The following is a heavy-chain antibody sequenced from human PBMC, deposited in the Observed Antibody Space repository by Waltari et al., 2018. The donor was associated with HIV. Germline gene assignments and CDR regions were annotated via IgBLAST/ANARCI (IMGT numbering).Heavy chain of an antibody. CDR1: GYTFTTYW. V-gene: IGHV5-51*03. J-gene: IGHJ4*02. D-gene: IGHD2-2*01. CDR3: ARLGRYCTSTSCPEWDY. CDR2: IFPTDSYT. Sequence: DVQLVQSGAEVKKPGESLKISCETSGYTFTTYWIGWVRQMPGTGLECMGVIFPTDSYTKYGPAFQGQVTISADQSSSTAYLPWSSLKASDTAMYYCARLGRYCTSTSCPEWDYWGQGTLVTVSS.